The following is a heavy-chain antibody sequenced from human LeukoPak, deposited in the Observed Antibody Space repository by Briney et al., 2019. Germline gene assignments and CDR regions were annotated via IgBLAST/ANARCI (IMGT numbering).Heavy chain of an antibody. J-gene: IGHJ4*02. Sequence: RASVKVSCKASGGTFCSYAISWVRQAPGQGLEWMGGIIPIFGTANYAQKFQGRVTITADESTSTAYMELSSLRSEDTAVYYCARKRGYSGYDYGYWGQGTLVTVSS. CDR3: ARKRGYSGYDYGY. CDR1: GGTFCSYA. D-gene: IGHD5-12*01. CDR2: IIPIFGTA. V-gene: IGHV1-69*01.